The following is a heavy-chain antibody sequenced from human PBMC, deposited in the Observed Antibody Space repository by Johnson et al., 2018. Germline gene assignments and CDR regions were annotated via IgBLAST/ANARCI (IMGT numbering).Heavy chain of an antibody. CDR2: ISYDGSNK. V-gene: IGHV3-30-3*01. CDR3: ARVPNSSGYYTGDAFDI. Sequence: QVQLVESGGGVVQPGRSLRLSCAASGFTFSSYAMHWVRQAPGKGLEWVAVISYDGSNKYYADSVKVRFTISRDNSKNTLYLQMTSLRAEDTAVYYCARVPNSSGYYTGDAFDIWGQGTTVTVSS. CDR1: GFTFSSYA. D-gene: IGHD3-22*01. J-gene: IGHJ3*02.